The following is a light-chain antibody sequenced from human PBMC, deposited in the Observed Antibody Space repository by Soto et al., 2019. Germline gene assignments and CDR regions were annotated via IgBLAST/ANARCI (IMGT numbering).Light chain of an antibody. V-gene: IGKV3-20*01. Sequence: EIVLTQSPGTVSLSPGERATLSCRASQSVSSNYLAWYQQKPGQAPRLLIYGASSRATGIPDRLSGSGSGTDFTLTISRLEPDDFAVYYCQQYGGLPRTFGQGTKVEIK. CDR2: GAS. CDR3: QQYGGLPRT. CDR1: QSVSSNY. J-gene: IGKJ1*01.